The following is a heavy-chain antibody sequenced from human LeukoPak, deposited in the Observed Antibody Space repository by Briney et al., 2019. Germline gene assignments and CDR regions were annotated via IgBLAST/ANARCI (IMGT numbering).Heavy chain of an antibody. V-gene: IGHV3-33*06. CDR1: GCSFSTYG. CDR2: VSYDGSKQ. Sequence: GGSLRLSCAASGCSFSTYGMFWVRQAPGKGLEWVGVVSYDGSKQYYADSVKGRFTISRDNSKNTLYLQMDSLRAEDTAVYYCAKDTDAYGGDMDVWGKGTTVTVSS. J-gene: IGHJ6*03. D-gene: IGHD3-16*01. CDR3: AKDTDAYGGDMDV.